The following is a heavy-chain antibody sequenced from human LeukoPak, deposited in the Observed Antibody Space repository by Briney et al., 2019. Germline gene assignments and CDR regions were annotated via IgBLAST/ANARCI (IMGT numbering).Heavy chain of an antibody. V-gene: IGHV3-33*01. Sequence: GGSLRLSCAASGFSFSSYCMHWVRQAPGKGLAWVAVIWYDGSNKYYVHSVKGRFTISRDNSKNTLYLQMNGLRAEDTAVYYCARGGNSYGYELFDYWGQGTLVTVSS. J-gene: IGHJ4*02. CDR1: GFSFSSYC. CDR2: IWYDGSNK. D-gene: IGHD5-18*01. CDR3: ARGGNSYGYELFDY.